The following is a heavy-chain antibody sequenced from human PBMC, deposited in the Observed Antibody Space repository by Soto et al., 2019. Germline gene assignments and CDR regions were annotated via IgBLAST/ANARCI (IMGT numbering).Heavy chain of an antibody. CDR3: AKDSPSYTTSPFYFDT. CDR1: GFDFNKYA. Sequence: GGSLRLSCAAFGFDFNKYAMTWVRQAPGKGLQWVSSITSNGDSTYYADSVKGRFTTSRDNSKNTLYLQMNSLRADDTAVFYCAKDSPSYTTSPFYFDTWGQGTLVTVSS. D-gene: IGHD2-2*02. J-gene: IGHJ4*02. CDR2: ITSNGDST. V-gene: IGHV3-23*01.